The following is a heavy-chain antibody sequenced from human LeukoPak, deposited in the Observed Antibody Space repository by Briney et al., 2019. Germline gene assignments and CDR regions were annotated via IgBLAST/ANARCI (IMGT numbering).Heavy chain of an antibody. CDR1: GFTFSSYS. J-gene: IGHJ1*01. D-gene: IGHD1-26*01. Sequence: GGSLRLPCAASGFTFSSYSMNWVRQAPGKGLEWVSSISSSSSYKYYADSVKGRFTISRDNAKNSLYLQMDSLRAEDTAVYYCARDMGELLQNYFQHWGQGTLVTVS. CDR3: ARDMGELLQNYFQH. CDR2: ISSSSSYK. V-gene: IGHV3-21*01.